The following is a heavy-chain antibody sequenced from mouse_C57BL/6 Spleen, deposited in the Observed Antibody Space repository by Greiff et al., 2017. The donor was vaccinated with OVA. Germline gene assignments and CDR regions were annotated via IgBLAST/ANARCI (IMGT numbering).Heavy chain of an antibody. CDR3: ARRVYYYGSSYGYFDV. CDR2: INPSTGGT. V-gene: IGHV1-42*01. D-gene: IGHD1-1*01. CDR1: GYSFTGYY. J-gene: IGHJ1*03. Sequence: EVQLQQSGPELVKPGASVKISCKASGYSFTGYYMNWVKQSPEKSLEWIGEINPSTGGTTYNQKFKAKATLTVDKSSSTAYMQLKSLTSEDSAVYYCARRVYYYGSSYGYFDVWGTGTTVTVSS.